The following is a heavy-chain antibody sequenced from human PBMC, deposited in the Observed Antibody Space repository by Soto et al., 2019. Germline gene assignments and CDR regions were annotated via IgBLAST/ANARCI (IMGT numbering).Heavy chain of an antibody. V-gene: IGHV3-74*01. J-gene: IGHJ5*02. CDR2: INPEGTTT. CDR3: TSGTFGLRDT. Sequence: LRLSCTASGFTFAFYWMHWVRQTPGKGLVWVSRINPEGTTTNYADSVEGRFTISRDNAKSALYLQMNSLSAEDTAIYYCTSGTFGLRDTWGQGTLGTVSA. D-gene: IGHD3-16*01. CDR1: GFTFAFYW.